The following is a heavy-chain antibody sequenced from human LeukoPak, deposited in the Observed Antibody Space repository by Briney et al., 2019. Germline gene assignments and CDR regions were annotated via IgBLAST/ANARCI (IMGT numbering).Heavy chain of an antibody. J-gene: IGHJ4*02. Sequence: PGGSLRLSRAASGFTFNIYAMSWVRQAPGKGLEWVSSITSNGAGTFYADSVKDRFTISRDNSQNTLYLQMSRLRAEDTAIYYCAKDRPNYHESNGHYYRPNGDFWGQGSLVTVSS. D-gene: IGHD3-22*01. CDR3: AKDRPNYHESNGHYYRPNGDF. CDR1: GFTFNIYA. CDR2: ITSNGAGT. V-gene: IGHV3-23*01.